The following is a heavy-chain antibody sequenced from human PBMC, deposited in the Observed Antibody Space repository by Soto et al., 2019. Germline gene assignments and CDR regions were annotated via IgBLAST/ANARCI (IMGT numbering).Heavy chain of an antibody. J-gene: IGHJ6*02. CDR2: ISSSSSPI. Sequence: EVQLVESGGGLVQPGGSLRLSCAASGFTFSTYSVNWVRQAPGKALEWVSYISSSSSPIYYADSVKGRFPISRDNAKNSVYLKMNSLRDEDTAVYYCARDGGGESSGSTHYYYYGMDVWGRGTPVTVSS. V-gene: IGHV3-48*02. CDR1: GFTFSTYS. D-gene: IGHD3-22*01. CDR3: ARDGGGESSGSTHYYYYGMDV.